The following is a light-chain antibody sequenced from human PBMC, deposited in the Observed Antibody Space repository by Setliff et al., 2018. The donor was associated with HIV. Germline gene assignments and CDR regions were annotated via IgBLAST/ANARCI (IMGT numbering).Light chain of an antibody. CDR3: TSYTSSYTLV. V-gene: IGLV2-14*01. Sequence: QSVLTQPASVSGSPGQSITISCTGTSSDVGGYNYVSWYQRHPGKAPKVMIYEVSNRPSGVSNRFSGSKSGNTASLTISGLQAEDEADYHCTSYTSSYTLVFGTGTKV. CDR1: SSDVGGYNY. CDR2: EVS. J-gene: IGLJ1*01.